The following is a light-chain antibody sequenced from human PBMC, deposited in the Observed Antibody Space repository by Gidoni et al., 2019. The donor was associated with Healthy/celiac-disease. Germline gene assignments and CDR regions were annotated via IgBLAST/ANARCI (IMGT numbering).Light chain of an antibody. CDR3: QSYDSSSTDLV. J-gene: IGLJ3*02. V-gene: IGLV6-57*01. Sequence: NFMLPHTHTVSEAPGHTVTISYNRSSGSIASNYVQWYQQRPRTSPTSVIYEDNQIPSGVPARFSLSIDSSSNSASLLISVLKTEDDAAYYCQSYDSSSTDLVFGGGTKLTVL. CDR1: SGSIASNY. CDR2: EDN.